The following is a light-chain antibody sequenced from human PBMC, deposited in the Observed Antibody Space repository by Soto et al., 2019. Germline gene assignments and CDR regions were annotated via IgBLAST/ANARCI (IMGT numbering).Light chain of an antibody. CDR1: QSISSW. J-gene: IGKJ1*01. Sequence: DIQMTQSPSTLSASVGDRVTITCRASQSISSWLAWYQQKPGKAPKLLIYEASNLESGVPSRFSGSGSGTEFTLTISSLQPDDFATYYCQQYNTYWTFGQGTKLEIK. CDR3: QQYNTYWT. CDR2: EAS. V-gene: IGKV1-5*03.